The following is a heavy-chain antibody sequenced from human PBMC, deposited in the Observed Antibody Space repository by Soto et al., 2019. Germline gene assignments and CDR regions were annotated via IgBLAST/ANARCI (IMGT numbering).Heavy chain of an antibody. Sequence: PGGSLRLSCAVSGFIVYGDYMSWVRQAPGKGLEWVSVIYHDGSTYYADSVKGRFTISRDNSKNILYLQMNSLRAEDTAVYYCARHDWFDPWGQGTLVTVSS. CDR2: IYHDGST. CDR1: GFIVYGDY. J-gene: IGHJ5*02. V-gene: IGHV3-66*04. CDR3: ARHDWFDP.